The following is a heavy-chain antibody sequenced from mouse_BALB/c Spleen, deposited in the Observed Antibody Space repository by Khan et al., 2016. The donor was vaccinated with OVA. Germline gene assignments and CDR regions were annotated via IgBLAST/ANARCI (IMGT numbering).Heavy chain of an antibody. V-gene: IGHV1-9*01. D-gene: IGHD1-1*01. CDR1: GYTFSSYW. Sequence: QIQLVQSGAELMKPGASVKISCKASGYTFSSYWIEWVKQRPGHGLEWMGEILPGSGNNNFNEKLRGKATFAADTSSNTAYMQLSSLTSEDSAVYYCARGNYYGSTSWFGYWGQGTLVTVSA. J-gene: IGHJ3*01. CDR2: ILPGSGNN. CDR3: ARGNYYGSTSWFGY.